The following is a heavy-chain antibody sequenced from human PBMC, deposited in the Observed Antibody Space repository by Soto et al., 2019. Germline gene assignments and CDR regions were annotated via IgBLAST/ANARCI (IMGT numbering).Heavy chain of an antibody. CDR2: IIPISDTT. Sequence: VKVSCKASGGTFSSYALSWVRQAPGQGLEWMGGIIPISDTTNYAQKFQGRVTITADESTGTAYMELSSLTSEDTAVYYCARVKSSGLLFAMDVWGQGTTVTVSS. V-gene: IGHV1-69*13. CDR3: ARVKSSGLLFAMDV. D-gene: IGHD2-21*01. CDR1: GGTFSSYA. J-gene: IGHJ6*02.